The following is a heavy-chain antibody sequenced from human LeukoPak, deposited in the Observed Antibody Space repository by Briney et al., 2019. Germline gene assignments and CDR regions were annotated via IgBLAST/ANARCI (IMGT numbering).Heavy chain of an antibody. D-gene: IGHD5-12*01. Sequence: GESLKISLKASGYSFTSYWLGWVRQIPGKGPEWMGIIYPYASDTRYSPSFQGQVTISADKSISTAYLQWSNLKASDTDMYYCARHIGYSAWNPDYWGQGTLVTVSS. CDR3: ARHIGYSAWNPDY. CDR1: GYSFTSYW. CDR2: IYPYASDT. V-gene: IGHV5-51*01. J-gene: IGHJ4*02.